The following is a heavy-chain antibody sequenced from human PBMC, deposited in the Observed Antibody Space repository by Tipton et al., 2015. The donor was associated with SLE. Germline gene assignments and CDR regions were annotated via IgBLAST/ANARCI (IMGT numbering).Heavy chain of an antibody. CDR2: IYTSGST. Sequence: TLSLTCTVSGGSISSGSYYWSWIRQPAGKGLEWIGRIYTSGSTNYNPSLKSRVTISVDTSKNQFSLKLSSVTAADTAVYYCARILGVVKSYYMDVWGNGTTVNVSS. J-gene: IGHJ6*03. D-gene: IGHD3-3*01. CDR1: GGSISSGSYY. V-gene: IGHV4-61*02. CDR3: ARILGVVKSYYMDV.